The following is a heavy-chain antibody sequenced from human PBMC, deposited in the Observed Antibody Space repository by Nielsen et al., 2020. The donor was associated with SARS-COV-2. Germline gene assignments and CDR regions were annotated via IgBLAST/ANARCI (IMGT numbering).Heavy chain of an antibody. J-gene: IGHJ4*02. CDR3: AKDPSLEWLLYPYY. V-gene: IGHV4-34*01. Sequence: SETLSLTCAVSGGSFTDSYWTWIRQPPGKGLEWIGDINHSGSANYNPSLKSRLTISVDTSKNQFSLKLSSVTAADTAVYYCAKDPSLEWLLYPYYWGQGTLVTVSS. D-gene: IGHD3-3*01. CDR1: GGSFTDSY. CDR2: INHSGSA.